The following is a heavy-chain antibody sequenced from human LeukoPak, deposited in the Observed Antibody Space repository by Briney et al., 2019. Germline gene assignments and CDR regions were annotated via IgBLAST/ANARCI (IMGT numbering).Heavy chain of an antibody. CDR3: ARDRGYDSNYYYGMDV. CDR2: IYYSGST. D-gene: IGHD5-12*01. V-gene: IGHV4-39*07. J-gene: IGHJ6*02. CDR1: GGSISSSSYY. Sequence: SETLSLTCTVSGGSISSSSYYWGWIRQPPGKGLEWIGSIYYSGSTYYNPSLKSRVTISVDTSKNQFSLKLSSVTAADTAVYYCARDRGYDSNYYYGMDVWGQGTTVTVSS.